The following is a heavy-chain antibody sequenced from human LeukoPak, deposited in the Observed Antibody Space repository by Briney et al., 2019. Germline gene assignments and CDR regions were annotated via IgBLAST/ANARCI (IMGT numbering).Heavy chain of an antibody. V-gene: IGHV3-30*02. CDR2: IRYDGNNE. D-gene: IGHD4-23*01. J-gene: IGHJ5*02. CDR3: AKGDDYGANTRLPKYNWFDP. Sequence: PGGSLRLSCAASGFIFTTCAMHWVRQAPGKGLEWVAYIRYDGNNENYADSVKCRFTISRDNSKDMLYLQMNSLRPEDTAVYYCAKGDDYGANTRLPKYNWFDPWGQGTQVTVSS. CDR1: GFIFTTCA.